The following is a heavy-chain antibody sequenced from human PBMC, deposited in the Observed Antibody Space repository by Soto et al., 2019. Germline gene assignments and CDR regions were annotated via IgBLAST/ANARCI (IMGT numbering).Heavy chain of an antibody. CDR2: ISAYNGNT. D-gene: IGHD2-2*01. J-gene: IGHJ6*02. CDR3: AKVLDPCNSNSCRHNYYYGMDV. V-gene: IGHV1-18*01. CDR1: GYTFTSYG. Sequence: ASVKVSCKASGYTFTSYGISWVRQAPGQGLEWMGWISAYNGNTNYAQKLQGRVTMTTDTSTSTAYMELRSLRADDTAVYYCAKVLDPCNSNSCRHNYYYGMDVWGQGTTVTVSS.